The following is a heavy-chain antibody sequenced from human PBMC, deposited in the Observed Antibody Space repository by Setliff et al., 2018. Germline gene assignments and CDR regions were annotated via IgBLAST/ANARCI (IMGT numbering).Heavy chain of an antibody. D-gene: IGHD3-10*01. CDR1: GYTFTSYF. J-gene: IGHJ5*02. CDR3: ARGPYGSGRHGWFDP. V-gene: IGHV1-46*01. Sequence: ASVKVSCKASGYTFTSYFIHWARQAPGQGLEWMGIINPSGGSTSYAQKFQGRVTMTRDTSTRTVYMELSSLRSEDTAMYYCARGPYGSGRHGWFDPWGQGTLVTVSS. CDR2: INPSGGST.